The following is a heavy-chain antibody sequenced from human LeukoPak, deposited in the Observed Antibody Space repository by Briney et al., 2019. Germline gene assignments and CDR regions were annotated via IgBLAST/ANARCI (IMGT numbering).Heavy chain of an antibody. V-gene: IGHV1-2*04. CDR2: INLNSGGT. CDR1: GFTFTGYY. CDR3: ARGNTEWDY. D-gene: IGHD3-3*01. Sequence: GASVKVSCKASGFTFTGYYMHWVRQAPGQGLEWMGWINLNSGGTNYAQNFQGWVTMTRDTSISTAYMELTRLRSEDTAVYYCARGNTEWDYWGQGTLVTVSS. J-gene: IGHJ4*02.